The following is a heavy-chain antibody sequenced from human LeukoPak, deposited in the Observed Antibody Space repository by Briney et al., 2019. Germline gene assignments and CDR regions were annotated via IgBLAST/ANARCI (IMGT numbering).Heavy chain of an antibody. CDR2: ISWNSGSI. V-gene: IGHV3-9*01. CDR3: AKGAEWELPYYFGY. J-gene: IGHJ4*02. CDR1: GFTFDDYT. Sequence: PGRSLRLSCAASGFTFDDYTMHWVRQAPGKGLEWVSGISWNSGSIGYADSVKGRFTISRDNAKNSLYLQMNSLRAEDTALYYCAKGAEWELPYYFGYWGQGTLVTVSS. D-gene: IGHD1-26*01.